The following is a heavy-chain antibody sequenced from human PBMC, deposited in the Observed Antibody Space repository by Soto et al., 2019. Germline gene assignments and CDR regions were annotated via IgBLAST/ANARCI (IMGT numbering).Heavy chain of an antibody. CDR1: GGTFSSYA. J-gene: IGHJ4*02. V-gene: IGHV1-69*01. CDR3: ARTRYCSGGSCPYYFDY. D-gene: IGHD2-15*01. CDR2: IIPIFGTA. Sequence: QVQLVQSGAEVKKPGSSVKVSCKASGGTFSSYAISWVRQAPGQGLEWMGGIIPIFGTANYAQKFQGRVTITADESTSTAYMELSSLRSEDTALYYCARTRYCSGGSCPYYFDYWGQGTLVTVSS.